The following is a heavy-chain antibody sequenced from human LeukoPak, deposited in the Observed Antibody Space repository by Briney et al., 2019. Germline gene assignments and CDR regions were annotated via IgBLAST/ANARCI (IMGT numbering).Heavy chain of an antibody. D-gene: IGHD6-13*01. J-gene: IGHJ5*02. Sequence: SETLSLTCTVSGVSISSSNSYWGWIRQPPGKGLEWIGSIYYTGNTYYNPSLKSRVTVSMDTSKNQFSLKVNSVTAADTAFYYCARAYSSSWYWNWFDPWGQGTLVTVSS. CDR3: ARAYSSSWYWNWFDP. V-gene: IGHV4-39*07. CDR1: GVSISSSNSY. CDR2: IYYTGNT.